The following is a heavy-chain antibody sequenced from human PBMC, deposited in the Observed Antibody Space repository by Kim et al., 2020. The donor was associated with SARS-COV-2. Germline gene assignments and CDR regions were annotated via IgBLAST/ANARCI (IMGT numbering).Heavy chain of an antibody. CDR3: EASDY. CDR2: ISDGGVRT. Sequence: GGSLRLSCEASGFTFGRYAMSWARQAPGKGLEWVSTISDGGVRTHYADSVKGRFTISRDNSKSTLFLHMNSLRAEDTAVYYLEASDYWGQGSLVTVSS. D-gene: IGHD3-3*01. V-gene: IGHV3-23*01. J-gene: IGHJ4*02. CDR1: GFTFGRYA.